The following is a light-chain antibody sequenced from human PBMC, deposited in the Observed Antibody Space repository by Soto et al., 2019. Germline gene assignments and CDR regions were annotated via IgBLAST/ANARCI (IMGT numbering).Light chain of an antibody. CDR3: ASWDDRLNGVI. Sequence: QSVLTQPPSASGTPGQRVTISCSGSNSNIGSNTVNWYQQLPGTAPKLLIYDNNKRPSGVPGRFSDSKSGTSASLAISGLQSEYEADYYCASWDDRLNGVIFGGGTKVTVL. CDR1: NSNIGSNT. CDR2: DNN. J-gene: IGLJ2*01. V-gene: IGLV1-44*01.